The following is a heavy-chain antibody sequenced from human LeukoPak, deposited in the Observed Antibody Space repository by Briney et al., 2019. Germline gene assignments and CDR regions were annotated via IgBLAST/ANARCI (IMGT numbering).Heavy chain of an antibody. Sequence: PGGSLRLSCAASGFSFSNYGIHWVRQAPGKGMEWVANIKQDGSEKYYVDSVKGRFTISRDNAKNSLYLQMNSLRAEDTAVYYCARVYSGVVNSSSWYDWFDPWGQGTLVTVSS. CDR2: IKQDGSEK. CDR1: GFSFSNYG. V-gene: IGHV3-7*01. J-gene: IGHJ5*02. D-gene: IGHD6-13*01. CDR3: ARVYSGVVNSSSWYDWFDP.